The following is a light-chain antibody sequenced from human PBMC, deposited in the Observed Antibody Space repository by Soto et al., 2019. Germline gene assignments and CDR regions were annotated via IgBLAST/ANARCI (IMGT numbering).Light chain of an antibody. Sequence: QSALTQPPSASGSPGQSVTISCTGTSSDGGGYKYGSWYQQHPGKAPKLMIFEVNKRPSGVPDRFSGSKSGNTATLTVSGLQAEDEADYYCSSYAGINNLGVFGTGTKVTVL. V-gene: IGLV2-8*01. CDR3: SSYAGINNLGV. CDR2: EVN. CDR1: SSDGGGYKY. J-gene: IGLJ1*01.